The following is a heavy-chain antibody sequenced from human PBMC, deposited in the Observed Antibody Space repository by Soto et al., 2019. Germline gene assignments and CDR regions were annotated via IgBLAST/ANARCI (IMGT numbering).Heavy chain of an antibody. V-gene: IGHV4-30-4*01. D-gene: IGHD5-18*01. CDR3: ASAPVDTAMAFDY. CDR1: GGSISSGDYY. Sequence: SSETLSLTCTVSGGSISSGDYYWSWIRQPPGKGLEWIGYIYYSGSTYYNPSLKSRVTISVDTSKNQFSLKLSSVTAADTAVYYCASAPVDTAMAFDYWGQGTLVTVSS. CDR2: IYYSGST. J-gene: IGHJ4*02.